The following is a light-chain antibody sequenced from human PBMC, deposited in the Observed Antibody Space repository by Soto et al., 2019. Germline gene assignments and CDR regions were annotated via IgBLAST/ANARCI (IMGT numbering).Light chain of an antibody. CDR1: STDVGAYNY. V-gene: IGLV2-14*03. J-gene: IGLJ1*01. CDR3: SSYTSSSTLYV. Sequence: ALTQPASVSGSPGQSITISCTGTSTDVGAYNYVSWYLQHPGKAPKLMIYDVDDRPSGVSNRFSGSKSGNTASLTISGLQAEDEADYYCSSYTSSSTLYVFGTGTKVTVL. CDR2: DVD.